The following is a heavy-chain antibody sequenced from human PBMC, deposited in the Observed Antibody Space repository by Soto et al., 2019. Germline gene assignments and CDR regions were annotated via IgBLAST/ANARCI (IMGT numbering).Heavy chain of an antibody. J-gene: IGHJ4*02. D-gene: IGHD1-1*01. CDR1: RYSFTTYA. Sequence: XSVKVSCKASRYSFTTYALHWVRQAPGQRLEWMGWINAGNGDTKYSEKFQGRVTITRDTSANTAYMELSSLRSEDTSVYYCARDPGTGAALRAYHFDYWGQGTLVTVSS. CDR3: ARDPGTGAALRAYHFDY. CDR2: INAGNGDT. V-gene: IGHV1-3*01.